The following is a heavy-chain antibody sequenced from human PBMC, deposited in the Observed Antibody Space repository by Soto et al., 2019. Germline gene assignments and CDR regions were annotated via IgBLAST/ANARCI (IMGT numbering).Heavy chain of an antibody. CDR1: GGSFSGYY. D-gene: IGHD2-21*01. CDR2: VYYSGST. V-gene: IGHV4-59*12. J-gene: IGHJ5*02. Sequence: SETLSLTCAVYGGSFSGYYWSWIRQPPGKGLEWIGYVYYSGSTNYNPSLKSRVTISIDTSKNQFSLRLSSVTAADTAVYYCARDYSSEARGWFDPWGQGTLVTVSS. CDR3: ARDYSSEARGWFDP.